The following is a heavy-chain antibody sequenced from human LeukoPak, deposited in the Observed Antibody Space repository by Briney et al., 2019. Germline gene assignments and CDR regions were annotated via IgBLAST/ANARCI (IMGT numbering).Heavy chain of an antibody. J-gene: IGHJ3*02. Sequence: GGSLRLSCAASGFTVSSNHMSWVRQAPGKGLEWVSVIYSGGSTYYADSVKGRFTISRDNSKNTLYLQMNSLRAEDTAVYYCATIGTKTGDAFDIWGQGTMVTVSS. CDR3: ATIGTKTGDAFDI. CDR1: GFTVSSNH. D-gene: IGHD1/OR15-1a*01. CDR2: IYSGGST. V-gene: IGHV3-53*01.